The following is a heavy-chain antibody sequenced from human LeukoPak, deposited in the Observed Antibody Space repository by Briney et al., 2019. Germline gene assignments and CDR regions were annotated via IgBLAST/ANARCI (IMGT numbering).Heavy chain of an antibody. D-gene: IGHD2-8*01. V-gene: IGHV3-23*01. CDR1: GFTFSSYA. CDR3: AKVLITYYFDY. J-gene: IGHJ4*02. Sequence: GSLRLSCAASGFTFSSYAMSWVRQAPGKGLEWVSAISGSGGGANYADSVKGRFTVSRDNSKNTLYLQMNSLRAEDTAVYYCAKVLITYYFDYWGQGTLVTVSS. CDR2: ISGSGGGA.